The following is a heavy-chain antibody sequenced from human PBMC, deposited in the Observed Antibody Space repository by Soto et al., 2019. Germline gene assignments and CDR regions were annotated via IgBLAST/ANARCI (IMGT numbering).Heavy chain of an antibody. CDR1: GFTFSSYA. V-gene: IGHV3-23*01. CDR3: AKGSAHENYDFWSGYFRFDY. Sequence: GESLKISCAASGFTFSSYAMSWVRQAPGKGLEWVSAISGSGGSTYYADSVKGRFTISRDNSKNTLYLQMNSLRAEDTAVYYCAKGSAHENYDFWSGYFRFDYWGQGTLVTVSS. J-gene: IGHJ4*02. D-gene: IGHD3-3*01. CDR2: ISGSGGST.